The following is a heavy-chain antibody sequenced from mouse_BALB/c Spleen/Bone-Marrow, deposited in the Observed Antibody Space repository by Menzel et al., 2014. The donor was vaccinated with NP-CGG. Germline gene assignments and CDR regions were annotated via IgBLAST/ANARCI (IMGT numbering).Heavy chain of an antibody. CDR1: GFNIKDTY. J-gene: IGHJ3*01. V-gene: IGHV14-3*02. D-gene: IGHD1-1*01. CDR3: ANYYYGSSLFAY. CDR2: IDPANGNT. Sequence: SGAELVKPGASVKLSCTASGFNIKDTYMHWVKQRPEQGLEWIGRIDPANGNTKYDPKFQGKATITADTSSNPAYLQLSSLTSEDTAVYYCANYYYGSSLFAYWGQGTLVTVSA.